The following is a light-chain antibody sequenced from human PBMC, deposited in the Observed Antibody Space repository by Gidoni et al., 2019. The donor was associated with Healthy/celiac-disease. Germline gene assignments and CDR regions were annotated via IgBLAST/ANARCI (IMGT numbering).Light chain of an antibody. CDR2: DAS. CDR1: QDISNY. V-gene: IGKV1-33*01. Sequence: DIQMTQSPSSLSASVGDRVTITCQASQDISNYLNWYQQKPGKAPKLLIYDASNLEKGVPSRFSGSGSGTDFTFTISSLQPEDIATYYCQQYDNLPPAWTFGQGTKVEIK. CDR3: QQYDNLPPAWT. J-gene: IGKJ1*01.